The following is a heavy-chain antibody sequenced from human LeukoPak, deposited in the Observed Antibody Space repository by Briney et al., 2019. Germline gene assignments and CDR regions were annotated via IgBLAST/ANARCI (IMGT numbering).Heavy chain of an antibody. D-gene: IGHD6-13*01. Sequence: PGGSLRLSCAASGFTFGSNAMHWVRQAPGKGLEWVAVISYDASNKYYADSVKGRFTISRDNSKNTLYLQMNSLRGEDTSVYYCARGSGSSTRGWFDPWGQGTLVTVSS. J-gene: IGHJ5*02. CDR1: GFTFGSNA. CDR2: ISYDASNK. V-gene: IGHV3-30-3*01. CDR3: ARGSGSSTRGWFDP.